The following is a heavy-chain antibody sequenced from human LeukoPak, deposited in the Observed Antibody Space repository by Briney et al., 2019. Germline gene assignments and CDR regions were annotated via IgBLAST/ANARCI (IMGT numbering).Heavy chain of an antibody. CDR1: GGTFSSYA. CDR3: AREKHGYGSVSPGAFYI. CDR2: IIPIFGTA. J-gene: IGHJ3*02. V-gene: IGHV1-69*05. Sequence: GASVKVSCTASGGTFSSYAISWVRQSPGQGLEWMGGIIPIFGTANYAQKFEGRVTITTDESTSTAYMELSSVRSEDTAVYYCAREKHGYGSVSPGAFYIWGQGAMVTVSS. D-gene: IGHD3-10*01.